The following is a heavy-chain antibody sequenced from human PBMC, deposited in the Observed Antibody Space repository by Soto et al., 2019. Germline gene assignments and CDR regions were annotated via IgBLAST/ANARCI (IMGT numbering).Heavy chain of an antibody. J-gene: IGHJ3*01. D-gene: IGHD3-22*01. CDR3: ARGDYYDTSGTFSDAFDV. V-gene: IGHV3-7*04. CDR2: IKPDGSQK. Sequence: GGSLRLSCAASGFTFNSYWMXWVRQAPGKGLEWVANIKPDGSQKWYVDSVKGRFTISRDNAKNSLYLQVISLRAEDTAIYYCARGDYYDTSGTFSDAFDVWGQGTMVTVSS. CDR1: GFTFNSYW.